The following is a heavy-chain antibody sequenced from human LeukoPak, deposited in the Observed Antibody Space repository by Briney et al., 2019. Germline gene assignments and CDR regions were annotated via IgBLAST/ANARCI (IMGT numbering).Heavy chain of an antibody. CDR2: IYYSGST. D-gene: IGHD3-10*01. CDR3: ARVVYSGSWGYFDY. CDR1: GSSMSTYY. Sequence: SETLSLTCTASGSSMSTYYWSWIRQSPGKGLEWIGYIYYSGSTSYNPSLKSRLTISIDTSKTQFYLKLSSVTAADTAVYYCARVVYSGSWGYFDYWGQGILVTVSS. V-gene: IGHV4-59*01. J-gene: IGHJ4*02.